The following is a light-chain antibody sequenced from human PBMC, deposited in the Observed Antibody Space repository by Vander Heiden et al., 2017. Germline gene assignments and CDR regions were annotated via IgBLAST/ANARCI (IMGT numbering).Light chain of an antibody. Sequence: QSALTQPRSVSGSPGQSVTISCPGTSSDVGGYNYVAWYQQHPGKAPKLMIYDVAQRPSGVPDRFSGSKSGNTASLTISGLQAEDEADYYCCSYAGSYVYVFGTGTTVTVL. CDR3: CSYAGSYVYV. V-gene: IGLV2-11*01. CDR1: SSDVGGYNY. J-gene: IGLJ1*01. CDR2: DVA.